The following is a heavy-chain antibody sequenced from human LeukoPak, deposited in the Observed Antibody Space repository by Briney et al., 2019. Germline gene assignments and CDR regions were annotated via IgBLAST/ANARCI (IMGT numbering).Heavy chain of an antibody. J-gene: IGHJ6*03. Sequence: SENLSLTCTVSGGSISSYYWSWIRQPPGKGLEWIGYIYTSGSTNYNPSLKSRVTISVDTSKNQFSLKLSSVTAADTAVYYCARHIVENSLYYYYYYMDVWGKGTTVTVSS. V-gene: IGHV4-4*09. D-gene: IGHD5-24*01. CDR3: ARHIVENSLYYYYYYMDV. CDR1: GGSISSYY. CDR2: IYTSGST.